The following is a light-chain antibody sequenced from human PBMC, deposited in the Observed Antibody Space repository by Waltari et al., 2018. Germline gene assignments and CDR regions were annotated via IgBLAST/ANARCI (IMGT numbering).Light chain of an antibody. Sequence: QSVLNQPPSASGTPGQRVTISCSGSTSNIGSNTVTWYQHLPGTAPRLLVYSNTQRPSGVPDRFSGSKSANSGSLAISGLQSEDEADYYCAAWDDSLNGYVFGTGTKVTVL. J-gene: IGLJ1*01. CDR3: AAWDDSLNGYV. V-gene: IGLV1-44*01. CDR2: SNT. CDR1: TSNIGSNT.